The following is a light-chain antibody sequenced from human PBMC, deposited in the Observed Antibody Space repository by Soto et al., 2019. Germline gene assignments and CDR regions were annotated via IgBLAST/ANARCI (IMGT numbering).Light chain of an antibody. J-gene: IGKJ2*01. V-gene: IGKV1-39*01. CDR1: QRITTY. CDR2: TSG. CDR3: QQTYSTPYT. Sequence: IQMPQSPSSLSASVGDRVTITCRASQRITTYLNWYQQKPGEAPKLLISTSGTLQRGVPSRFSGSGSGTDFTLTITALRPEDFATYFCQQTYSTPYTFGQGTTLEI.